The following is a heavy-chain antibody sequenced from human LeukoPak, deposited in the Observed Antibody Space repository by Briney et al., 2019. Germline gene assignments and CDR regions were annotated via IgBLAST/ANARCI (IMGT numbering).Heavy chain of an antibody. CDR2: IYSSGST. J-gene: IGHJ5*02. V-gene: IGHV4-39*07. Sequence: SETLSLTCTVSGASVSGSPYYWGWIRQPPGKGLEWIGSIYSSGSTYYNASLQSRVTISIETSKNQVSLRLSSVTAADTAVYYCARDSGTTGEVKFDPWGQGSLVTASS. CDR1: GASVSGSPYY. CDR3: ARDSGTTGEVKFDP. D-gene: IGHD3-10*01.